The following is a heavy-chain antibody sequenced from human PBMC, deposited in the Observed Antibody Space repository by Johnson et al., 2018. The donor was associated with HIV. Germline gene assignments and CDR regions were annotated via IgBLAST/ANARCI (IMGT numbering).Heavy chain of an antibody. V-gene: IGHV3-20*04. D-gene: IGHD5-24*01. CDR2: IHWNGGST. Sequence: VQLVESGGRVVRPGESLRLSCAASGFTFDDYGMSWVRQAPGKGLEWVSGIHWNGGSTGYADSVMGRLTISRDKAKNSLYLQMNSLRAEDTALYYCARDAYNSDACDIWGQGTMVTVSS. CDR1: GFTFDDYG. J-gene: IGHJ3*02. CDR3: ARDAYNSDACDI.